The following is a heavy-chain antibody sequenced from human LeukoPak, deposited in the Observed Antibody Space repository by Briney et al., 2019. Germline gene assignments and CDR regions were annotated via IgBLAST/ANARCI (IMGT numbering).Heavy chain of an antibody. CDR1: GDSW. J-gene: IGHJ4*02. D-gene: IGHD6-13*01. CDR3: AKGGSSSPRSTFDY. V-gene: IGHV3-74*01. Sequence: GGSLRLSCAASGDSWMHWVRQAPGEGLVWVSHINGDGSTTSYADSVKGRFTISRDNAKNTVYLQMNSLRAEDTAVYYCAKGGSSSPRSTFDYWGQGTLLTVSS. CDR2: INGDGSTT.